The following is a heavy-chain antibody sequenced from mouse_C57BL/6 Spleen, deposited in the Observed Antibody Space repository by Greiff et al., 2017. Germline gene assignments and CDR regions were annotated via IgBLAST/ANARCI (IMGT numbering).Heavy chain of an antibody. CDR1: GYTFTSYW. CDR2: IDPSDSET. Sequence: QVQLQQPGAELVRPGSSVKLSCKASGYTFTSYWIHWVKQRPIQGLEWIGNIDPSDSETHYNQKFKDKATLTVDKSSSTAYMQLSSLTSEDSAVYYCARRPGYDYAMDYWGQGTSVTVSS. D-gene: IGHD2-2*01. J-gene: IGHJ4*01. CDR3: ARRPGYDYAMDY. V-gene: IGHV1-52*01.